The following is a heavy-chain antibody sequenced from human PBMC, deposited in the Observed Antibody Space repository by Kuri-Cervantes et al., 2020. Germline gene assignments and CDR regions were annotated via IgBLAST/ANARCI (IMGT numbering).Heavy chain of an antibody. CDR1: GYTFTSYG. J-gene: IGHJ4*02. V-gene: IGHV1-69*04. CDR2: IIPILGIA. CDR3: AREPNPPYSSGWYSGDGDY. Sequence: SVKVSCKASGYTFTSYGISWVRQAPGQGLEWMGRIIPILGIANYAQKFQGRVTITADKSTSTAYTELSSLRSEDTAVYYCAREPNPPYSSGWYSGDGDYWGQGTLVTVSS. D-gene: IGHD6-19*01.